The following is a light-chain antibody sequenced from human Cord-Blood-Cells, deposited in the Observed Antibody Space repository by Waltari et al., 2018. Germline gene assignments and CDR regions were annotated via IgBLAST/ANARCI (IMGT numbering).Light chain of an antibody. V-gene: IGKV3-11*01. CDR1: QSVSSY. CDR3: QQRSNWPRGYT. J-gene: IGKJ2*01. Sequence: EIALTQSPATLSLSPGERATLSCRASQSVSSYLAWYQQKPGQAPRLLIYDASNRATGIPARFSGSGSGTDFTLTISSLEPEDFAVYYCQQRSNWPRGYTFGQGTKLEIK. CDR2: DAS.